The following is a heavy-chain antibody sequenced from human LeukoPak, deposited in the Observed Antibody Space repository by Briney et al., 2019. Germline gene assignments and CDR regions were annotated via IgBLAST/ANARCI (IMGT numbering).Heavy chain of an antibody. D-gene: IGHD6-13*01. CDR1: GYTFAGYY. V-gene: IGHV1-2*02. Sequence: ASVKVSCKASGYTFAGYYMHWVRQAPGQGLEWMGWINPNSGDTGYAQKFQGRVTMTRDMSISTIYMELTRLRSDDTALYYCARWDGYSSSPDYWGQGTLVTVSS. CDR2: INPNSGDT. J-gene: IGHJ4*02. CDR3: ARWDGYSSSPDY.